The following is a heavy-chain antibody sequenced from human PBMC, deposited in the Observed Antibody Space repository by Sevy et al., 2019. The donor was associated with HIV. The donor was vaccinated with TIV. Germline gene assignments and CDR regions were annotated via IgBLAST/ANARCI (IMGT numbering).Heavy chain of an antibody. J-gene: IGHJ4*02. Sequence: SETLSLTYTVSGGSISSGDYYWSWIRQPPGKGLEWIGYIYYSGSTYYNPSLKSRVTISVDTSKNQFSLKLSSVTAADTAVYYCARVLVVAPNAGGFDYWGQGTLVTVSS. CDR1: GGSISSGDYY. CDR2: IYYSGST. CDR3: ARVLVVAPNAGGFDY. V-gene: IGHV4-30-4*01. D-gene: IGHD2-15*01.